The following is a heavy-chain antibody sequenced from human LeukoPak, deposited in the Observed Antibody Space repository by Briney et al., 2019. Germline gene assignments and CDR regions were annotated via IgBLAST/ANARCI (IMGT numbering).Heavy chain of an antibody. V-gene: IGHV3-33*01. CDR1: GFTFSSYG. D-gene: IGHD1-1*01. Sequence: GGSLRLSCAASGFTFSSYGMHWVRQAPGKGLEWVALIWYDGTNKYYGDSVKGRSTISRDNSKNTLYLQMNSLRDDDTAMYYCVRGGRSRFAYWGQGTLVTVSS. CDR3: VRGGRSRFAY. J-gene: IGHJ4*01. CDR2: IWYDGTNK.